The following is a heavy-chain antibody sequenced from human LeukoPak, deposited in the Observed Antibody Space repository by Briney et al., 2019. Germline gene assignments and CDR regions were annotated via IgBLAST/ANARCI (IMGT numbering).Heavy chain of an antibody. D-gene: IGHD3-22*01. Sequence: SETLSLTCTVSGGSISSYYWSWIRQPPGKGLEWIGYIYYSGSTNYNPSLKSRVTISVDTSKNQFSLKLSSVTAADTAVYYCARVADYYDSSGYLHAEYFQHWGQGTLVTVSS. CDR3: ARVADYYDSSGYLHAEYFQH. V-gene: IGHV4-59*01. CDR1: GGSISSYY. CDR2: IYYSGST. J-gene: IGHJ1*01.